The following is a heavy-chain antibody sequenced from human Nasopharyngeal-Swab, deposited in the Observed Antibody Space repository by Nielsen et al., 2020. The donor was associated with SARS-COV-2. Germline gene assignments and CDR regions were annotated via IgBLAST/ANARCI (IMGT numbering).Heavy chain of an antibody. J-gene: IGHJ6*03. Sequence: PGKGLEWIGYIYYSGSTYYNPSLKSRVTISVDTSKNQFSLKLSSVTAADTAVYYCARVLGEQWLVNHYYYMDVWGKGTTVTVSS. CDR3: ARVLGEQWLVNHYYYMDV. CDR2: IYYSGST. V-gene: IGHV4-30-4*01. D-gene: IGHD6-19*01.